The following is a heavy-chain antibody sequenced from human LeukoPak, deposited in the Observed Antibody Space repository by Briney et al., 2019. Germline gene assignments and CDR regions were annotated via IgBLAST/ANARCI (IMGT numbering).Heavy chain of an antibody. Sequence: SETLSLTCTVSGGSISSYYWSWIRQPPGKGLEWIGEINHSGSTNYNPSLKSRVTISVDTSKNQFSLKLSSVTAADTAVYYCARNSPGTQYYDILTDADWFDPWGQGTLVTVSS. CDR3: ARNSPGTQYYDILTDADWFDP. CDR1: GGSISSYY. D-gene: IGHD3-9*01. CDR2: INHSGST. V-gene: IGHV4-34*01. J-gene: IGHJ5*02.